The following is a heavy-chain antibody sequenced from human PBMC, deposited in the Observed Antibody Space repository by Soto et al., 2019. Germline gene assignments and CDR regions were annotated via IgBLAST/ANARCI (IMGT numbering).Heavy chain of an antibody. CDR2: IYYSGST. CDR3: ARIRYSSGWTLDY. V-gene: IGHV4-59*01. D-gene: IGHD6-19*01. Sequence: PSETLSLTCTVSGGSITSYYWSWIRQPPGKGLEWFGYIYYSGSTNYNPSLKSRVTISVDTSKNQFSLKLSSVTAADTAVYYCARIRYSSGWTLDYWGQGTLVTVS. CDR1: GGSITSYY. J-gene: IGHJ4*02.